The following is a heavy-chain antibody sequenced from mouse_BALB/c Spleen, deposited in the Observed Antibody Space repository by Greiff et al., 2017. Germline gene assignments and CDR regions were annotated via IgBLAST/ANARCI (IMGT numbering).Heavy chain of an antibody. CDR3: TTATRRYYFDY. V-gene: IGHV5-6-5*01. CDR2: ISSGGST. D-gene: IGHD1-2*01. J-gene: IGHJ2*01. CDR1: GFTFSSYA. Sequence: DVQLVESGGGLVKPGGSLKLSCAASGFTFSSYAMSWVRQTPEKRLEWVASISSGGSTYYPDSVKGRFTISRDNARNILYLQMSSLRSEDTAVYYCTTATRRYYFDYWGQGTTLTVSS.